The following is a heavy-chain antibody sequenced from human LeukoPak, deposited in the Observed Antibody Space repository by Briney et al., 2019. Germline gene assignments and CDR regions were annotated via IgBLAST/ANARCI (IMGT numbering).Heavy chain of an antibody. CDR3: ARNKRGYSYGYNYYYYYMDV. V-gene: IGHV1-69*04. J-gene: IGHJ6*03. CDR1: GGTFSSYA. D-gene: IGHD5-18*01. CDR2: IIPILGIA. Sequence: VASVKVSCKASGGTFSSYAISWVRQAPGQGLEWMGRIIPILGIANYAQKFQGRVTITADKSTSTAYMELSSLRSEDTAVYYCARNKRGYSYGYNYYYYYMDVWGKGTTVTVSS.